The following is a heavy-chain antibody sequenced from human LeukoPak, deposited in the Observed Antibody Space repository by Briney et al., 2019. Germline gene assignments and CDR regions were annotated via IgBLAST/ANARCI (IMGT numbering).Heavy chain of an antibody. V-gene: IGHV4-4*02. CDR2: IYHSESI. CDR1: GGSISSSNW. D-gene: IGHD3-16*01. CDR3: ARLILYYLDY. J-gene: IGHJ4*02. Sequence: AETLSLTCAVSGGSISSSNWWGGVRQGPGQGLGWIGEIYHSESINYNPSLKSRVTISVDKSKNQFSLKLGSVAAADTAVYYYARLILYYLDYWGQGTLVTVSS.